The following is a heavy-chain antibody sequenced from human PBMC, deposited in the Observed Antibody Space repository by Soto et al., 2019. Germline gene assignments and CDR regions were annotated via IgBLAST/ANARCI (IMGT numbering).Heavy chain of an antibody. D-gene: IGHD6-13*01. CDR1: GFTFSSYG. J-gene: IGHJ4*02. CDR2: ISYDGSNK. V-gene: IGHV3-30*18. Sequence: QVQLVESGGGVVQPGRSLRLSCAASGFTFSSYGMHWVRQAPGKGLEWVAVISYDGSNKYYADSVKGRFTISRDNSKNTLYLQMNSLRAEDTAVYYRAKEKGTYSGSWCIDYWGQGTLVTVSS. CDR3: AKEKGTYSGSWCIDY.